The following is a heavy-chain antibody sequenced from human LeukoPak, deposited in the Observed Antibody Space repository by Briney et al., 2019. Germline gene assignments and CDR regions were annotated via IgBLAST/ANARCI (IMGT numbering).Heavy chain of an antibody. CDR2: VFHTGSS. J-gene: IGHJ4*02. CDR3: ARGISTTGHDY. V-gene: IGHV4-38-2*01. CDR1: GYSISSGYS. D-gene: IGHD4-11*01. Sequence: SETLSLTCAVSGYSISSGYSWGWIRQPPGKGPEWIGSVFHTGSSYYIPSLKSRVTISVDTSKNQFSLEVSSVTAADTAIYYCARGISTTGHDYWGPGTLVTVSS.